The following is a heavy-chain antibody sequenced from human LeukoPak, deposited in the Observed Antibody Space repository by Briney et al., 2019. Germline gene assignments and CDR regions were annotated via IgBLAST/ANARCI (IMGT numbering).Heavy chain of an antibody. CDR2: ISYDGSNK. Sequence: TGGSLRLSCAASGFTFSSYGMHWVRQAPGKGLEWVAVISYDGSNKYYADSVKGRFTISRDNSKNTLYLQMNSLRAEGTAVYYCAKDGGYSHPSMDYWGQGTLVTVSS. V-gene: IGHV3-30*18. J-gene: IGHJ4*02. CDR1: GFTFSSYG. CDR3: AKDGGYSHPSMDY. D-gene: IGHD5-18*01.